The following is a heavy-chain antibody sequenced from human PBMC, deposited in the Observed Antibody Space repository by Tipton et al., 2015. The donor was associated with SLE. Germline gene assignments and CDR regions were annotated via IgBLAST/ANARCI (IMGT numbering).Heavy chain of an antibody. V-gene: IGHV4-38-2*02. CDR2: IYRTGTT. CDR1: DDSVSSAYY. CDR3: AGAAPGVQGVNDAFDI. J-gene: IGHJ3*02. Sequence: TLSLTCIVSDDSVSSAYYWAWIRQPPGKGLQWIACIYRTGTTYVNPSLKSRVSMSMDTSNNRFSLTMTSLTVADTAVYYCAGAAPGVQGVNDAFDIWGQGTMVTVSS. D-gene: IGHD3-10*01.